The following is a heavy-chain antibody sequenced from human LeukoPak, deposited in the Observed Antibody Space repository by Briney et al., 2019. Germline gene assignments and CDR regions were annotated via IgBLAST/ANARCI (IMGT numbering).Heavy chain of an antibody. V-gene: IGHV3-23*01. D-gene: IGHD3-22*01. Sequence: GGSLRLSCAASGFTFSTYAMRWVRQAPGKGLEWVSAISGSGGSTYYAGSVEGRFTISRDNSRNTLYLQMNSLRAEDTALYYCARASSSGYYSPFDYWGQGTLVTVSS. CDR1: GFTFSTYA. CDR3: ARASSSGYYSPFDY. J-gene: IGHJ4*02. CDR2: ISGSGGST.